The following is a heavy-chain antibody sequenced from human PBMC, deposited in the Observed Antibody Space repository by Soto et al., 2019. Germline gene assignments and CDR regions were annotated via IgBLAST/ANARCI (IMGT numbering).Heavy chain of an antibody. Sequence: QVQLQESGPGLVKPSETLSLTCTVSGGSISSYYWSWIRQPPGKGLEWIGYIFYSGSTKYNPSLKRRVTMSVATSKNPFSLRLTSVTAADTAGYFCARARTLFGVVFTDWGQGRMVTVSS. V-gene: IGHV4-59*08. CDR2: IFYSGST. CDR3: ARARTLFGVVFTD. D-gene: IGHD3-3*01. J-gene: IGHJ4*02. CDR1: GGSISSYY.